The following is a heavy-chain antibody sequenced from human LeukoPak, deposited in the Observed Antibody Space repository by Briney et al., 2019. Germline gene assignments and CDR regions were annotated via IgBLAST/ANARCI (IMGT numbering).Heavy chain of an antibody. CDR2: IESSSRRI. V-gene: IGHV3-48*01. CDR1: GFIFSSYG. Sequence: AGGSLRLSCAACGFIFSSYGMNWVGQAPGKGLERVSYIESSSRRIFYAESVKGRFTIYRDNGKNSLDLKMNSVRAEDTAVYYCATGSRLWSPDYWGQGTLVTVSS. D-gene: IGHD5-18*01. CDR3: ATGSRLWSPDY. J-gene: IGHJ4*02.